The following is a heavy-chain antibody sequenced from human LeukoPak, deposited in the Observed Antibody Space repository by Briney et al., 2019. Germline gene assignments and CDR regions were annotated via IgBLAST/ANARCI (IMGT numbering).Heavy chain of an antibody. J-gene: IGHJ4*02. CDR1: GGSFSGYY. Sequence: SETLSLTCAVYGGSFSGYYWSWIRQPPGKGLEWIGEINHSGSTNYNPSLKSRVTISVDTSKNQFSLKLRSVTAADTAVEYWXXXXXXFSGSPTFDYWGQGTLVTVSS. V-gene: IGHV4-34*01. CDR3: XXXXXXFSGSPTFDY. D-gene: IGHD1-26*01. CDR2: INHSGST.